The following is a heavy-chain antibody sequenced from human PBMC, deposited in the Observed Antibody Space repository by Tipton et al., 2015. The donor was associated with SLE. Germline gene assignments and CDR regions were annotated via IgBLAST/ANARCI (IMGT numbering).Heavy chain of an antibody. CDR1: GGSISTYS. CDR2: IYYSGST. Sequence: TLSLTCTVSGGSISTYSWSWIRQPPGKGLEWIGYIYYSGSTNYNRSLKSRVTISVDASKNQFSLKLSSVTAADTAVYYCAGGGGGAFDMWGQGTMVTVSS. V-gene: IGHV4-59*01. CDR3: AGGGGGAFDM. J-gene: IGHJ3*02. D-gene: IGHD3-16*01.